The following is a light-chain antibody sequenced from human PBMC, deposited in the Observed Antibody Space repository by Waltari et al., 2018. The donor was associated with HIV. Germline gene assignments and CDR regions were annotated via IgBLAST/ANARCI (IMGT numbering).Light chain of an antibody. J-gene: IGLJ3*02. V-gene: IGLV2-14*01. CDR3: TSHTRTRIML. CDR2: RVD. Sequence: ALTQPASMSASAGQAITISCTGCSLDFGRYGFVYWYRHLPNTAPQLIIYRVDRRPPGLTPRSAASKSGDVASLTIAALQAEDAAYYYCTSHTRTRIMLFGGGTRLTVL. CDR1: SLDFGRYGF.